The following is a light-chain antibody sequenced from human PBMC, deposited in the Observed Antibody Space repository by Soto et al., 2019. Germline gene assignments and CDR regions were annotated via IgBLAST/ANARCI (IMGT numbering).Light chain of an antibody. CDR3: QSYDNSLSAKI. Sequence: QSVLTQPPSVSGAPGQWVTISCTGSSSNIGAGYDLHWYQQLPGTAPKLLVYDTTDRPSGVPDRFSGSRSGTAASLAITGLQAEDEADYYCQSYDNSLSAKIFGTGTKLTVL. V-gene: IGLV1-40*01. CDR2: DTT. CDR1: SSNIGAGYD. J-gene: IGLJ1*01.